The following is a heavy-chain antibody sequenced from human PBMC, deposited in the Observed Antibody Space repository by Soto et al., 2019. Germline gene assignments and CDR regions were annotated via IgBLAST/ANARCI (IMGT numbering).Heavy chain of an antibody. V-gene: IGHV3-53*04. Sequence: GGSLRLSCAASGFTVSSNYMSWVRQAPGKGLEWVSVIYSGGSTYYADSVKGRFTISRHNSKNTLYLQMNSLRAEDTAVYYCAKEMATSASDAFDIWGQGTMVTVSS. J-gene: IGHJ3*02. CDR1: GFTVSSNY. CDR3: AKEMATSASDAFDI. CDR2: IYSGGST. D-gene: IGHD5-12*01.